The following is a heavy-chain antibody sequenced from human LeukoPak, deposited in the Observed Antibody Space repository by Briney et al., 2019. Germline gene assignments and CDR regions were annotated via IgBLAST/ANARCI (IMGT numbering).Heavy chain of an antibody. V-gene: IGHV1-2*02. CDR1: GYTFTGYY. Sequence: ASVKVSCKASGYTFTGYYMHWVRQAPGQGLEWMGWINPNSGGTNYAQKFQGRVTMTRDTSISTAYMELSRLRSDDTAVYYCARSKIPAARYYYYYMDVWGKGTTVTISS. CDR2: INPNSGGT. D-gene: IGHD2-2*01. J-gene: IGHJ6*03. CDR3: ARSKIPAARYYYYYMDV.